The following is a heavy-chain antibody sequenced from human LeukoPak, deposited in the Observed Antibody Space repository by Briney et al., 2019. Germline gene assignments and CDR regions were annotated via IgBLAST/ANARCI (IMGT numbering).Heavy chain of an antibody. Sequence: GGSLRLSCAASGFTFSSYALTWARQAPGNGLEWVSSISAGGDSTSYADSVKGRFTMSRDNSKNTLYLQMNSLRAEDTAIYYCAKKGNYCSGGSCYSDYYYYYMDVWGKGTTVTVSS. V-gene: IGHV3-23*01. D-gene: IGHD2-15*01. J-gene: IGHJ6*03. CDR1: GFTFSSYA. CDR2: ISAGGDST. CDR3: AKKGNYCSGGSCYSDYYYYYMDV.